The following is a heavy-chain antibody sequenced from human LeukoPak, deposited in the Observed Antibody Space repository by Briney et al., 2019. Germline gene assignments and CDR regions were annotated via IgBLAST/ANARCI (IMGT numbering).Heavy chain of an antibody. Sequence: SETLSLTCAVYGGSFSGYYWSWIRQPPGKGLEWIGEINHSGSTNYNPSLKSRVTISVDTSKNQFSLKLSSVTAAVTAVYYCARGRRYDFWSGYFRYYFDYWAREPWSPSPQ. CDR2: INHSGST. V-gene: IGHV4-34*01. J-gene: IGHJ4*02. CDR1: GGSFSGYY. D-gene: IGHD3-3*01. CDR3: ARGRRYDFWSGYFRYYFDY.